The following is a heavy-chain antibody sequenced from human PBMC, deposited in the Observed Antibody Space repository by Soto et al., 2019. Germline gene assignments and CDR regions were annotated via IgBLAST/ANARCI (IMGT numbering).Heavy chain of an antibody. V-gene: IGHV3-53*04. J-gene: IGHJ4*02. CDR2: IYSGGST. Sequence: GGSLRLSCAASGFTVSSNYMSWVRQAPGKGLEWVSVIYSGGSTYYADSVKGRFTISRHNSKNTLYLQMNSLRAEDTAVYYCASYQLLWPGAFDYWGQGTLVTVSS. D-gene: IGHD2-2*01. CDR1: GFTVSSNY. CDR3: ASYQLLWPGAFDY.